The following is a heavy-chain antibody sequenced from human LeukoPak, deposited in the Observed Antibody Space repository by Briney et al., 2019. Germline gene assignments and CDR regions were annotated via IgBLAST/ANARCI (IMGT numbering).Heavy chain of an antibody. CDR1: GYTFTGHY. CDR3: ARDPGDDIAVPGDP. D-gene: IGHD2-2*01. CDR2: INTNTGNP. V-gene: IGHV7-4-1*02. Sequence: ASVKVSCKASGYTFTGHYLHWVRQAPGQGLEWMGWINTNTGNPTYAQGFTGRFVFSLDTSVRTTYLQISSLKAEDTAVYYCARDPGDDIAVPGDPWGQGTLVTVSS. J-gene: IGHJ5*02.